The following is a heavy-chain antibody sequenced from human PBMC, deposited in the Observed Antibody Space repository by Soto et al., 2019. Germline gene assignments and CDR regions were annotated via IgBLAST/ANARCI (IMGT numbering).Heavy chain of an antibody. CDR1: CYTFTSYG. CDR3: ARDGPPQWLVTFYYYYGMDV. CDR2: ISAYNGNT. Sequence: ASVKVSCKASCYTFTSYGISLVRHSPGQWLECMGWISAYNGNTNYAQKLQGRVTMTTDTSTSTAYMELRSLRSDDTAVYYCARDGPPQWLVTFYYYYGMDVWGQGTTVTVSS. V-gene: IGHV1-18*01. J-gene: IGHJ6*02. D-gene: IGHD6-19*01.